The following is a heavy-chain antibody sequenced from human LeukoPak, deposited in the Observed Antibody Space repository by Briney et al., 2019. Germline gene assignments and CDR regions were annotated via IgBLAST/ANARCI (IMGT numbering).Heavy chain of an antibody. D-gene: IGHD6-19*01. CDR3: AFGPHQQWLLADY. J-gene: IGHJ4*02. CDR1: GVSFSSCA. Sequence: TGGSLRLSCAVSGVSFSSCAVGWVRQTPGKGLQLVSTITGSGDSTFYADSVNGRFTVSRDNSKNTLYLQMSSLRADDTALYYCAFGPHQQWLLADYWGQGTLVTVSS. V-gene: IGHV3-23*01. CDR2: ITGSGDST.